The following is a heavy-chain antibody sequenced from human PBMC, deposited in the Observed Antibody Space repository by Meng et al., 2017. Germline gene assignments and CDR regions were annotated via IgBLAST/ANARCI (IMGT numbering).Heavy chain of an antibody. CDR1: GYSFTSYW. V-gene: IGHV5-51*01. CDR2: IYPGDSDT. Sequence: GESLKISCKGSGYSFTSYWMGWVRQMPGKGLEWMGIIYPGDSDTRYSPSFQGQVTISADKAISTAYLQWSSLKASDTAIYYCARVAVIRPYDYPKDAFEFLGRGTMVTVSS. CDR3: ARVAVIRPYDYPKDAFEF. D-gene: IGHD3-16*01. J-gene: IGHJ3*01.